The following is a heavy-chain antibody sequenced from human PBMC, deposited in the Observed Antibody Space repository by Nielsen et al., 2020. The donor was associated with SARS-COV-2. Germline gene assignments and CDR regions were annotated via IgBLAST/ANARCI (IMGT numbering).Heavy chain of an antibody. Sequence: WIRQPPGKGLEWVSAISGSGGSTYYADSVKGRFTISRDNSKNTLYLQMNSLRAEDMAVYYCAKDQSPYYYDSSGYYSGFDYWGQGTLVTVSS. V-gene: IGHV3-23*01. CDR3: AKDQSPYYYDSSGYYSGFDY. D-gene: IGHD3-22*01. CDR2: ISGSGGST. J-gene: IGHJ4*02.